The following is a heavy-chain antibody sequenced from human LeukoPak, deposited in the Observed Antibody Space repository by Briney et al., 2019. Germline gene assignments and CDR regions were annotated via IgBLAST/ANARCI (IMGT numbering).Heavy chain of an antibody. V-gene: IGHV3-74*01. CDR2: ITGDGTNI. Sequence: PGGSLRLSCAASGFTFSNYLTHWVRQAPGEGLVWVSRITGDGTNIIYADSVKGRFTMSRDNAKNTLYLQMNSLRAGDTAVYYCAADRGGWSYWGQGTLVTVSS. CDR3: AADRGGWSY. D-gene: IGHD6-19*01. CDR1: GFTFSNYL. J-gene: IGHJ4*02.